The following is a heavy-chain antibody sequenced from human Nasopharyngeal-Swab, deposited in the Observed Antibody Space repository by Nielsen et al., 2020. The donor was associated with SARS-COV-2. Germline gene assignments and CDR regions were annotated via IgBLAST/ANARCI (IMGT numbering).Heavy chain of an antibody. D-gene: IGHD1-26*01. CDR3: VKAVGSYMYYFDY. V-gene: IGHV3-64D*08. Sequence: GESLKISCSASGFTFSSYAMHWVRQAPGKGLEYVSAISSNGGSTYYADSVKGRFTISRDNSKNTLYLQMRSLRAEDTAVYYCVKAVGSYMYYFDYWGQGTLVTVSS. CDR2: ISSNGGST. CDR1: GFTFSSYA. J-gene: IGHJ4*02.